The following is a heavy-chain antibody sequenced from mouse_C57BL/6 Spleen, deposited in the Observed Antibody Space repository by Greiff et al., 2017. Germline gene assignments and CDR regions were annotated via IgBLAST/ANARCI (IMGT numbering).Heavy chain of an antibody. D-gene: IGHD1-1*01. CDR1: GYTFTSYW. CDR2: INPSNGGT. Sequence: QVQLKQPGTELVKPGASVKLSCKASGYTFTSYWMHWVKQRPGQGLEWIGNINPSNGGTNYNEKFKSKDTLTVDKSSSTAYMQLSSLTSVDSAVYYCARLTAVVARDYWGQGTTLTVSS. J-gene: IGHJ2*01. V-gene: IGHV1-53*01. CDR3: ARLTAVVARDY.